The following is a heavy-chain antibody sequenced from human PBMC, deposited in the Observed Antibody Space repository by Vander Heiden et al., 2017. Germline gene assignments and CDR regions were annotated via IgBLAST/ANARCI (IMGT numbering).Heavy chain of an antibody. Sequence: QLQLQESGPGLVKPSETLSLTCTVSGGSISRSSYYWGWLRQPPGKGLEWIGSIYYSGSTYYNPSLKSRVTISVDTSKNQFSLKLSSVTAADTAVYYCARQFLAPYDFWSGYYGDYYYGMDVWGQGTTVTVSS. CDR1: GGSISRSSYY. D-gene: IGHD3-3*01. CDR3: ARQFLAPYDFWSGYYGDYYYGMDV. CDR2: IYYSGST. V-gene: IGHV4-39*01. J-gene: IGHJ6*02.